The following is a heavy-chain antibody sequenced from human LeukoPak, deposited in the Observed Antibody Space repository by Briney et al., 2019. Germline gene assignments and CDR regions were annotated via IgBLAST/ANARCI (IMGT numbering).Heavy chain of an antibody. D-gene: IGHD3-10*01. CDR3: ASPGGSREGSKVDYYMDV. V-gene: IGHV1-69*06. Sequence: GASVKVSCKASGYTFTSYGISWVRQAPGQGLEWMGGIIPIFGTANYAQKFQGRVTITADKSTSTAYMELSSLRSEDTAVYYCASPGGSREGSKVDYYMDVWGKGTTVTVSS. CDR2: IIPIFGTA. CDR1: GYTFTSYG. J-gene: IGHJ6*03.